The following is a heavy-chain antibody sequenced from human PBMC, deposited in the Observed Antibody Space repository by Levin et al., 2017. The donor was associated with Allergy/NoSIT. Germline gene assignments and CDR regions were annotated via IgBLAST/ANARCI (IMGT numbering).Heavy chain of an antibody. CDR2: ISSNSGRI. V-gene: IGHV3-9*01. CDR1: GFIFDNYA. D-gene: IGHD5-18*01. J-gene: IGHJ6*02. CDR3: ANDRDTLGDYGMDV. Sequence: SCTASGFIFDNYAMHWVRQVPGKGLEWVSGISSNSGRIAYADSVKGRFTVSRDNAKNSLYLQMKSLRAEDTALYYCANDRDTLGDYGMDVWGQGTTVTVSS.